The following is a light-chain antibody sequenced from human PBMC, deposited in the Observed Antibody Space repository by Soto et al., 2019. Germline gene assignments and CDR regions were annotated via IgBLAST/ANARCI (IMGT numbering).Light chain of an antibody. J-gene: IGKJ4*01. CDR3: QQSYSIPLT. CDR1: QSISNS. V-gene: IGKV1-39*01. CDR2: AAS. Sequence: DIQMTQSPSSLSAFVGDRVTITCRASQSISNSLNWYQQKPGKAPKLLIYAASRLQSGVPASFSGSGSGTDFTLSISSLLPEDSATYYCQQSYSIPLTFGGGTKVDIK.